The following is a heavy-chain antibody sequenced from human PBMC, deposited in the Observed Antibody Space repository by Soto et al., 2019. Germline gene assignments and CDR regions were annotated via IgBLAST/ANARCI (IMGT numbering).Heavy chain of an antibody. D-gene: IGHD2-2*01. CDR2: MNPKSGNT. CDR3: EKDKDFPSVPGTMPILN. J-gene: IGHJ1*01. CDR1: GYTFLDYD. V-gene: IGHV1-8*01. Sequence: GASVKVSCKASGYTFLDYDINWVRQAPGQGLEWMGWMNPKSGNTGYAQKFQGRVTMTRSTPLTTAYLELSGLTSEDTAVYYCEKDKDFPSVPGTMPILNWG.